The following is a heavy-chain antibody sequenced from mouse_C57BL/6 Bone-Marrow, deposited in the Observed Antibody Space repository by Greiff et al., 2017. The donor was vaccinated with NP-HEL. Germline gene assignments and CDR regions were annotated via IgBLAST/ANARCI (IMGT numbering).Heavy chain of an antibody. J-gene: IGHJ3*01. V-gene: IGHV1-61*01. CDR3: ARSNWDEFAY. D-gene: IGHD4-1*02. CDR1: GYTFTSYW. Sequence: VQLQQPGAELVRPGSSVKLSCKASGYTFTSYWMDWVKQRPGQGLEWIGNIYPSDSETHYNQKFKDKATLTVDKSSSTAYMQLSSLTSEDSAVYYCARSNWDEFAYWGQGTLVTVSA. CDR2: IYPSDSET.